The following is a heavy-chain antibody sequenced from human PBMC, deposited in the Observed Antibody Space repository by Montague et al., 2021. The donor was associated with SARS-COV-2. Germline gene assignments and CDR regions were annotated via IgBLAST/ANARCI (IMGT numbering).Heavy chain of an antibody. CDR3: ATLFDP. J-gene: IGHJ5*02. V-gene: IGHV3-9*01. Sequence: SLRLSCAASGFTFDDYAMHWVRQAPGKGLEWVSGISWNSGSIGYADSVKGRFTISRDNAKNTLYLQMNSLRAEDTAVYYCATLFDPWGQGTLVTVSS. CDR2: ISWNSGSI. CDR1: GFTFDDYA.